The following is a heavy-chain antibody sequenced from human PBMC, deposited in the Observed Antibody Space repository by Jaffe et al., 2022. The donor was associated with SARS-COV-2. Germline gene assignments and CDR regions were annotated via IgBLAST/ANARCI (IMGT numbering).Heavy chain of an antibody. V-gene: IGHV3-30-3*01. Sequence: QVQLVESGGGVVQPGRSLRLSCAASGFTFSSYAMHWVRQAPGKGLEWVAVISYDGSNKYYADSVKGRFTISRDNSKNTLYLQMNSLRAEDTAVYYCARGSNSSGWWSPYDYYYYGMDVWGQGTTVTVSS. CDR1: GFTFSSYA. J-gene: IGHJ6*02. CDR3: ARGSNSSGWWSPYDYYYYGMDV. D-gene: IGHD6-19*01. CDR2: ISYDGSNK.